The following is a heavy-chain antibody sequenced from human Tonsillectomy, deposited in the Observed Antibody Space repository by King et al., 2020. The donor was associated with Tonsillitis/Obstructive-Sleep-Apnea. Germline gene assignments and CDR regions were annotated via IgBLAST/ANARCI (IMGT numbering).Heavy chain of an antibody. CDR2: INTNTGNP. V-gene: IGHV7-4-1*02. J-gene: IGHJ4*02. CDR1: GYTFISYA. CDR3: ARPGGTTVTTSRDPVAY. D-gene: IGHD4-11*01. Sequence: QLVQSGSELKKPGASVKVSCKASGYTFISYAMNWVRQAPGQGLECMGWINTNTGNPTYAQGFTGRFVFSLDTSVSTAYLQISSLKAEYTAVYYCARPGGTTVTTSRDPVAYWGQGTLVTVSS.